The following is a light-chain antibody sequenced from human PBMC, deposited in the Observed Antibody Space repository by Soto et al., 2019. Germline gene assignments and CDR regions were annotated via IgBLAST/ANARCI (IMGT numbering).Light chain of an antibody. V-gene: IGLV1-47*01. J-gene: IGLJ1*01. CDR2: RNN. CDR1: TSNIGSNY. Sequence: QSVLTQPPSASGTPGQGVTISCSGSTSNIGSNYVYWYQQLPGTAPKLLIYRNNQRPSGVPDRFSGSKSGTSASLAISGLRSDYEADYFCSTWDDSLNGFYVVGTGTKGTVL. CDR3: STWDDSLNGFYV.